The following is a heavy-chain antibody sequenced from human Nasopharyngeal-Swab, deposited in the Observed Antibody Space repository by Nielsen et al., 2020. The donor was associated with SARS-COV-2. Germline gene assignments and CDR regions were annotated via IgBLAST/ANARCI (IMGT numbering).Heavy chain of an antibody. CDR1: GGSISSSSYY. V-gene: IGHV4-39*01. D-gene: IGHD6-19*01. CDR2: IYYSGST. CDR3: ARHVEYSSGWYYYYGMDV. Sequence: SETLSLTCTVSGGSISSSSYYWGWIRQPPGKGLEWIGSIYYSGSTYYNLSLKSRVTISVDTSKNQFSLKLSSATAADTAVYYCARHVEYSSGWYYYYGMDVWGQGTTVTVSS. J-gene: IGHJ6*02.